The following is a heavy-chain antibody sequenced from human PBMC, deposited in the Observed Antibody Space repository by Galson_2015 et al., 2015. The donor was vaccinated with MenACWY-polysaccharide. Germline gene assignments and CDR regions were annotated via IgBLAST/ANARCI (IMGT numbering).Heavy chain of an antibody. CDR2: VTGSGGST. J-gene: IGHJ4*02. Sequence: SLRLSCAASGFSFSYYAMGWVRQAPGKGLEWVSAVTGSGGSTYYADPVKGRFTISRDNSNNTLSLQMKSLRAEDTAVYYCGIVRWGSTVPAATMYVWGQGTLVTVAS. CDR3: GIVRWGSTVPAATMYV. CDR1: GFSFSYYA. D-gene: IGHD2-2*01. V-gene: IGHV3-23*01.